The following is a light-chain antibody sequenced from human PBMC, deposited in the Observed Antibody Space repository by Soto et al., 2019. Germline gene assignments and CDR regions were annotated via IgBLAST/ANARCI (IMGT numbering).Light chain of an antibody. CDR1: SSDIGAYDY. CDR3: SSYTSSSTPYV. Sequence: QSALTQPASVSGSPGQSITISCTGSSSDIGAYDYVSWYQQRPVKAPKLMIFDVTNRPSGVSDRFSGSKSGNTASLTISGLQTEDEADYYCSSYTSSSTPYVFGTGTTLTVL. V-gene: IGLV2-14*01. J-gene: IGLJ1*01. CDR2: DVT.